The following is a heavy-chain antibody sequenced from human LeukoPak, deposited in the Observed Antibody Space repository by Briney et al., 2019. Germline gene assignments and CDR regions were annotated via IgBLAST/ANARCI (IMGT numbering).Heavy chain of an antibody. D-gene: IGHD3-9*01. V-gene: IGHV3-30*18. CDR1: GFTFSSYG. CDR3: AEDAAPYGYDILTGYYADY. J-gene: IGHJ4*02. Sequence: PGGSLRLSCAASGFTFSSYGMHWVRQAPGKGLEWVAVISYDGSNKYYADSVKGRFTISRDNSKNTLYLQMNSLRAEDTAVYYCAEDAAPYGYDILTGYYADYWGQGTLVTVSS. CDR2: ISYDGSNK.